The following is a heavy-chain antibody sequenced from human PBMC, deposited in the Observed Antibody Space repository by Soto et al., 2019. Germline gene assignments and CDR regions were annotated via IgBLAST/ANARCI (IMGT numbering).Heavy chain of an antibody. Sequence: SVKVSCKASGGTFSSYAISWVRQAPGQGLEWMGGIIPIFGTANYAQKFQGRVTITADESTSTAYMELSSLRSEDTAVYYCARILYDFWSGYYPKRNWFDTWGQGTLVTVSS. D-gene: IGHD3-3*01. CDR3: ARILYDFWSGYYPKRNWFDT. V-gene: IGHV1-69*13. J-gene: IGHJ5*02. CDR2: IIPIFGTA. CDR1: GGTFSSYA.